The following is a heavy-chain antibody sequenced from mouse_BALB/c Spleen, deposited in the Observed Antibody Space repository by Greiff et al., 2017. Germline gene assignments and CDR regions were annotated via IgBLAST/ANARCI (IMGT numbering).Heavy chain of an antibody. CDR2: ISSGSSTI. CDR3: ARSRRYDDGPMDY. D-gene: IGHD2-14*01. CDR1: GFTFSSFG. V-gene: IGHV5-17*02. Sequence: EVQVVESGGGLVQPGGSRKLSCAASGFTFSSFGMHWVRQAPEKGLEWVAYISSGSSTIYYADTVKGRFTISRDNPKNTLFLQMTSLRSEDTAMYYCARSRRYDDGPMDYWGQGTSVTVSS. J-gene: IGHJ4*01.